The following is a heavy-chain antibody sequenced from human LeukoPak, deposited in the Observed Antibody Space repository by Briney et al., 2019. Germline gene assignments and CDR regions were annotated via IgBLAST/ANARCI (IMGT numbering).Heavy chain of an antibody. V-gene: IGHV4-59*01. CDR2: IYYSGST. CDR3: ARGGGYSYGARFDY. CDR1: GGSISGYN. Sequence: SETLSLTCTVSGGSISGYNWSWIRQPPGKGLKRIGYIYYSGSTNSNTSLNSRVTISVDTSKNQFSLKLSSVTAAGTAVYYCARGGGYSYGARFDYWGQGTLVTVSS. J-gene: IGHJ4*02. D-gene: IGHD5-18*01.